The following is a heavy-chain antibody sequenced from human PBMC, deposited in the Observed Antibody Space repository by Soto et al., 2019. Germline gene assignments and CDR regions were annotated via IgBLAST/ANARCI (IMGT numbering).Heavy chain of an antibody. J-gene: IGHJ4*02. CDR1: GGTVSSYA. CDR3: ARDVSSDTTGFRGYDL. Sequence: QLHLVQSGAEVKKAGSSVKVSCKASGGTVSSYAITWVRQAPGKGLAWMGVFIPIFVSAHYAPKFQGRIIITADDSTSTAYMELSGLTSEDTAIYYCARDVSSDTTGFRGYDLWGQGTQVTVSS. CDR2: FIPIFVSA. V-gene: IGHV1-69*01. D-gene: IGHD3-10*01.